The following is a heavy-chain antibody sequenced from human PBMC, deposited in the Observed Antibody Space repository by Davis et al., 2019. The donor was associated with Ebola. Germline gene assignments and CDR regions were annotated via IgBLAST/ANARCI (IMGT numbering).Heavy chain of an antibody. CDR2: INAGNGNT. CDR3: ARGSSKAYYYYGMDV. V-gene: IGHV1-3*01. J-gene: IGHJ6*02. D-gene: IGHD6-6*01. CDR1: GHPFTSYA. Sequence: AASVKVSCKASGHPFTSYALHWVRQAPGQRLERMGWINAGNGNTKYSQKFQGRVTITRATSASTAYMELSSLRSEDTAVYYCARGSSKAYYYYGMDVWGQGTTVTVSS.